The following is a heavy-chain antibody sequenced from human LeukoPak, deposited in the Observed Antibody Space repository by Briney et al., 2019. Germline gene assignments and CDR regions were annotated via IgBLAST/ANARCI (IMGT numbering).Heavy chain of an antibody. CDR1: GYPFTSYY. CDR2: INPSDGST. J-gene: IGHJ4*02. D-gene: IGHD1-26*01. Sequence: ASVQVSCKASGYPFTSYYMHWVRQAPGHGREWMGIINPSDGSTRYPQKFQSRVTMTRDTSTSTVYVELSSLRSEDTAVYYCARDPTAYSGSYSFDYWGQGTLVTVSS. CDR3: ARDPTAYSGSYSFDY. V-gene: IGHV1-46*01.